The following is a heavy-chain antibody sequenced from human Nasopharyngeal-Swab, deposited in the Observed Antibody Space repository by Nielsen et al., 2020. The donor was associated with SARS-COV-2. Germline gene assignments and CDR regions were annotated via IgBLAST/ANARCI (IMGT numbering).Heavy chain of an antibody. CDR3: AKDRGWTYSSGWNYFDY. V-gene: IGHV3-53*04. J-gene: IGHJ4*02. D-gene: IGHD6-19*01. CDR2: IYSGGST. Sequence: GGSLRLSCAASGFTVSSNYMSWVRQAPGKGLEWVSVIYSGGSTYYADSVKGRFTISRHNSKNTLYLQMNSLRAEDTAVYYCAKDRGWTYSSGWNYFDYWGQGTLVTVSS. CDR1: GFTVSSNY.